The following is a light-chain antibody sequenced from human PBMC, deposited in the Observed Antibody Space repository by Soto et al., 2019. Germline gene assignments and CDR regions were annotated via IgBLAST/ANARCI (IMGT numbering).Light chain of an antibody. CDR3: QQYHSWRT. V-gene: IGKV3-15*01. CDR2: GAS. Sequence: IVMTQSPATLSVSPVERATLSCRASQSIDRKLAWYQQRPGQAPRLLIYGASTRATGIPARFSGSGSGTEFTLTISGLQSEDFGVFYCQQYHSWRTFGQGTNVEIK. CDR1: QSIDRK. J-gene: IGKJ1*01.